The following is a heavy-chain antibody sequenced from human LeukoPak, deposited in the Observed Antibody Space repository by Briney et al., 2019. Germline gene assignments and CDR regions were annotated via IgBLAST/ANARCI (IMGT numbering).Heavy chain of an antibody. Sequence: SVKVSCKASGGTFRSHGLVRVRQAPGQGLEWVGGLAPILETSNYAQTFQRRVTITADESATTAYLEMSSLRSNDTAVYYCARDLGAAGFATRLDSWGQGTLVTVSS. D-gene: IGHD6-13*01. CDR2: LAPILETS. CDR1: GGTFRSHG. J-gene: IGHJ5*01. V-gene: IGHV1-69*13. CDR3: ARDLGAAGFATRLDS.